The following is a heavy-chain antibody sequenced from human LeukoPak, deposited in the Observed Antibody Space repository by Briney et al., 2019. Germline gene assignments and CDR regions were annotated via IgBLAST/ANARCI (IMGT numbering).Heavy chain of an antibody. V-gene: IGHV3-23*01. CDR3: PRDGRGVRGVITY. CDR2: ISGRGGST. J-gene: IGHJ4*02. Sequence: GGSLRLSCAASGFTFSSYALSWVRQAPGKGLEWVSAISGRGGSTYYADSVKGRFTISRDNSKNTLYLQMNSLRAEDTAVYYCPRDGRGVRGVITYWGQGTLVTVSS. D-gene: IGHD3-10*01. CDR1: GFTFSSYA.